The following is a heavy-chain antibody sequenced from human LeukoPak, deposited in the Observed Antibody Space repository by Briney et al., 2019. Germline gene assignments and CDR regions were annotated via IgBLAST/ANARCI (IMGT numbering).Heavy chain of an antibody. V-gene: IGHV1-24*01. D-gene: IGHD3-22*01. Sequence: ASVTVSCKVSGYTLTELFMHWVRQAPGKGLEWMGGFDPEDGETIYAQKFQGRVTMTEDTSTDTAYMELSSLRSEDTAVYYCATDSGIHYYDSSGYRAIDYWGQGTLVTVSS. CDR3: ATDSGIHYYDSSGYRAIDY. J-gene: IGHJ4*02. CDR2: FDPEDGET. CDR1: GYTLTELF.